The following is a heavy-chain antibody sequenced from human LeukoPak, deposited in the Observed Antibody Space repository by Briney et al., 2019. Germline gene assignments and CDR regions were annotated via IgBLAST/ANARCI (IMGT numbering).Heavy chain of an antibody. V-gene: IGHV3-23*01. CDR2: ISGSGGST. CDR1: GFTFSSYA. Sequence: GGSLRLPCAASGFTFSSYAMSWVHQAPGKGLEWVSAISGSGGSTYYADSVKGRITISRDNSKNTLYLQMNSLRVEDTAVYYCAKALHYGGDSMFDYWGQGTLVTVSS. CDR3: AKALHYGGDSMFDY. D-gene: IGHD4-23*01. J-gene: IGHJ4*02.